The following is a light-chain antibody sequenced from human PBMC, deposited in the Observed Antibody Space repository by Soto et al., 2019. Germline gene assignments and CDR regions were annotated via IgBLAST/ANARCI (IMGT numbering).Light chain of an antibody. CDR1: QSVSSSY. Sequence: EIVLTQSPGTLSLSAGERATLSWGASQSVSSSYLAWYQQKPGQAPRLLIYGAFKRATGIPDRFSGSGYGTDFNLTISRMETEDFAVYCCQQYGSSPRTFGQGTKVDIK. J-gene: IGKJ1*01. CDR3: QQYGSSPRT. V-gene: IGKV3-20*01. CDR2: GAF.